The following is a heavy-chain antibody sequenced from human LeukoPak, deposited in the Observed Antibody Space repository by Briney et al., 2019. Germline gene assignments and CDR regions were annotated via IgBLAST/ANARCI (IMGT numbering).Heavy chain of an antibody. J-gene: IGHJ4*02. CDR3: ARLRITMIVVVITTKYYFDY. CDR2: IWYDGSNK. Sequence: GGSLRLSCAASGFTFSSYGMHWVRQAPGKGLEWVAVIWYDGSNKYYADSVKGRFTISRDNSKNTLYLQMNSLRAEDTAVYYCARLRITMIVVVITTKYYFDYWGQGTLVTVSS. V-gene: IGHV3-33*01. CDR1: GFTFSSYG. D-gene: IGHD3-22*01.